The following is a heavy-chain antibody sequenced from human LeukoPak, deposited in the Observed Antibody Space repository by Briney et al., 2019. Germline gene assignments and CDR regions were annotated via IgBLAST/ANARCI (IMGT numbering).Heavy chain of an antibody. V-gene: IGHV3-15*01. D-gene: IGHD3-10*01. Sequence: KTGGSLRLSLAPSGFTSSNAWMSWVRKAPGKGRGWVGRIKSKTDGGTTDYAAPVKGRFTISRDDSKNTLYLQMNSLKTEDTAVYYCTTDLVTMVRGVYWGQGTLVTVSS. CDR3: TTDLVTMVRGVY. CDR2: IKSKTDGGTT. J-gene: IGHJ4*02. CDR1: GFTSSNAW.